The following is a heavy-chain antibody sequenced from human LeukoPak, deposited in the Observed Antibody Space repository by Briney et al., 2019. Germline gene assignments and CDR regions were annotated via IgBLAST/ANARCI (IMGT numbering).Heavy chain of an antibody. CDR1: GGTFSRSG. V-gene: IGHV1-69*13. D-gene: IGHD3-22*01. J-gene: IGHJ4*02. Sequence: SVKVSCKASGGTFSRSGISWVRQAPGQGLEWMGGITPMFGTANYAQKFQGRVTIPADESTSTAYLELTSLRSEDTAIYYCARDAAIFDSSGYYFLWWGQGALVTVSS. CDR3: ARDAAIFDSSGYYFLW. CDR2: ITPMFGTA.